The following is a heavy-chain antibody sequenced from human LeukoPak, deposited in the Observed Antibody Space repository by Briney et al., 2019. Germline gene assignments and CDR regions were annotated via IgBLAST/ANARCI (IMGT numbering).Heavy chain of an antibody. J-gene: IGHJ2*01. D-gene: IGHD6-19*01. V-gene: IGHV3-66*01. CDR1: GFTVSSNY. CDR3: ARGYKYSSGWGYFDL. CDR2: IYSGDST. Sequence: GGSLRLSCAASGFTVSSNYMSWVRQAPGEGLEWVSVIYSGDSTYYADSVKGRFTISRDNSKNTLYLQMNSLRAEDTAVYYCARGYKYSSGWGYFDLWGRGTLVTVSS.